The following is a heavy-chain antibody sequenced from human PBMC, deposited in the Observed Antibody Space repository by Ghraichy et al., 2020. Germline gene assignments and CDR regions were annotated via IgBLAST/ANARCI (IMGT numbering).Heavy chain of an antibody. V-gene: IGHV4-34*01. D-gene: IGHD5-24*01. J-gene: IGHJ6*02. CDR2: INHSGST. CDR3: ARAPKLRRPPLGNYYGMDV. Sequence: SQTLSLTCAVYGGSFSGYYWSWIRQPPGKGLEWIGEINHSGSTNYNPSLKSRATISVDTSKNQLSLKLSSVTAADTAVYYCARAPKLRRPPLGNYYGMDVWGQGATVTVSS. CDR1: GGSFSGYY.